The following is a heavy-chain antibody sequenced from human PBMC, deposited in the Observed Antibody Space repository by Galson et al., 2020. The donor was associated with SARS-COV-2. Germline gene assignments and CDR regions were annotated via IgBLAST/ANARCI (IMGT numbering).Heavy chain of an antibody. CDR3: AKADGSRSNWYFDL. CDR1: GFTFSNHG. Sequence: GESLKISCAASGFTFSNHGMHWVRQAPGKGLEWVAVISYDGINKDYVDSVKGRFIISRENYKKTLYLQMNSLTVEDTAVYYCAKADGSRSNWYFDLWGRGTLVTVSS. V-gene: IGHV3-30*18. CDR2: ISYDGINK. J-gene: IGHJ2*01. D-gene: IGHD3-10*01.